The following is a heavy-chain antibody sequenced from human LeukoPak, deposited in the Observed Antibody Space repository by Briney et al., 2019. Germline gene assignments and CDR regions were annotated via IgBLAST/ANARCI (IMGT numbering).Heavy chain of an antibody. Sequence: ASVKVSCKASGYTFAGYYMHWVRQAPGQGLEWMGWINPNSGGTNYAQKFQGRVTMTRDTSISTAYMGLSRLRSDDTAVYYCARDYSSSWAKIYWYFDLWGRGTLVTVSS. CDR3: ARDYSSSWAKIYWYFDL. V-gene: IGHV1-2*02. D-gene: IGHD6-6*01. J-gene: IGHJ2*01. CDR1: GYTFAGYY. CDR2: INPNSGGT.